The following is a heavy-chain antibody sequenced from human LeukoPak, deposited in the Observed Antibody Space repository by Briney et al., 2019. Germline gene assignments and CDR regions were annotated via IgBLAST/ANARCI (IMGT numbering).Heavy chain of an antibody. V-gene: IGHV4-39*01. CDR3: ASFVSGASARSYFDD. CDR1: GGSITSSRYY. D-gene: IGHD1-26*01. CDR2: IYHSGSP. J-gene: IGHJ4*02. Sequence: SDTLSLTCNVSGGSITSSRYYWGWIRQPPGKGLEWVGSIYHSGSPYFNPSLKTRIAISVDTSKNQFSLSLSSVTAADTAVYYCASFVSGASARSYFDDWGQGTLVIVSS.